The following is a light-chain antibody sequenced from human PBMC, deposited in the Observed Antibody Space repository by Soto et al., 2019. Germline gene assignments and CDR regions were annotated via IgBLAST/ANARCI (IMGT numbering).Light chain of an antibody. V-gene: IGKV3-20*01. CDR3: YRYGSSPRT. CDR1: QSVRSSY. Sequence: EIVLTQSPGTLSLAPGERATLSCRASQSVRSSYLAWYQQKPGQAPRLPIYGASSRATGIPDRFSGSWSRTDFTLTISRLEPEDYAVYYGYRYGSSPRTFGRANKGEI. J-gene: IGKJ1*01. CDR2: GAS.